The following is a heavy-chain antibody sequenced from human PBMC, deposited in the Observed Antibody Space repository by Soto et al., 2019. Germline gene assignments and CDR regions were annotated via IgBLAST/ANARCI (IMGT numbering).Heavy chain of an antibody. Sequence: QITLKESGPSPVKPTQTLTVTCTFSGFSLSNSGVGVAWIRQPPGKALGWLALIYGDNDKRYSPSLKTRLTIAKHTSKNQAVLTMTNMDPVHTATYYCAHCTLHDYGDYDPGTSHVFDSWGQGTLVTVSS. D-gene: IGHD4-17*01. V-gene: IGHV2-5*02. J-gene: IGHJ4*02. CDR3: AHCTLHDYGDYDPGTSHVFDS. CDR1: GFSLSNSGVG. CDR2: IYGDNDK.